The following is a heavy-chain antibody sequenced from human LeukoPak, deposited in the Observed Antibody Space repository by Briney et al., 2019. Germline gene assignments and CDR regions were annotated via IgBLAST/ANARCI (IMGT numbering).Heavy chain of an antibody. CDR2: IYHSGST. Sequence: SETLSLTCTVSGGSIRSSYYYWGWIRQPPGKGLEWIGSIYHSGSTYYNPSLKSRVTISVDTSKNQLSLKLTSATAADTSVYYCARHSGLRSPFDPWGQGTLVTVSS. D-gene: IGHD3-3*01. CDR1: GGSIRSSYYY. V-gene: IGHV4-39*01. J-gene: IGHJ5*02. CDR3: ARHSGLRSPFDP.